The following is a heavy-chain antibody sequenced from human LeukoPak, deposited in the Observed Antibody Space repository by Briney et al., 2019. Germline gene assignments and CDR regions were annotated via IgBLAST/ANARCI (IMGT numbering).Heavy chain of an antibody. D-gene: IGHD1-14*01. CDR1: GFTFSIYS. CDR2: ISSSSSSI. Sequence: GESLRLSCVASGFTFSIYSMNWVRQAPGKGLEWVSSISSSSSSIYYADSVKGRFTISRDNAKNSLYLQMNSLRAEDTAVYYCARAGGGVSYYYYMDVWGKGTTVTVSS. CDR3: ARAGGGVSYYYYMDV. V-gene: IGHV3-21*01. J-gene: IGHJ6*03.